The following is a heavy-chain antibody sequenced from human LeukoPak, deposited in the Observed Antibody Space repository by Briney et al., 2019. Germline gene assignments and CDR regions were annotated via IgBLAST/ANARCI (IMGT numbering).Heavy chain of an antibody. J-gene: IGHJ4*02. Sequence: GGSLRLSCAASGFTFSSYAMSWVRQAPGKGLEWVSVINSSGGSTNYADSVKGRFTISRDNSKNTLYLQMNSLRAEDTAVYYCAKGYTMINDFDYWGQGTLVPVSS. V-gene: IGHV3-23*01. CDR2: INSSGGST. D-gene: IGHD3-22*01. CDR3: AKGYTMINDFDY. CDR1: GFTFSSYA.